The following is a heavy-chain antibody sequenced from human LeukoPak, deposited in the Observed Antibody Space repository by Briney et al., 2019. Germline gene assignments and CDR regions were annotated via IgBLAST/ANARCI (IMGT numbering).Heavy chain of an antibody. Sequence: GGSLRLSCAASGFTFSTYAMSWVRQAPGKGLEWVSSISDVGYTYYADSVKGRFTISRDNSKNTLYLQTNSLRAEDTAVYYCAREIVGAVGFDYWGQGTLVTVSS. J-gene: IGHJ4*02. CDR1: GFTFSTYA. V-gene: IGHV3-23*01. CDR3: AREIVGAVGFDY. CDR2: ISDVGYT. D-gene: IGHD1-26*01.